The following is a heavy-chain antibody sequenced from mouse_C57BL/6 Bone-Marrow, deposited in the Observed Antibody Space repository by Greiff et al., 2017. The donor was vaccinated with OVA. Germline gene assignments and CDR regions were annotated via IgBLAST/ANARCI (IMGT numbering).Heavy chain of an antibody. CDR3: ARLTGTGYFDY. J-gene: IGHJ2*01. V-gene: IGHV1-4*01. D-gene: IGHD4-1*01. CDR2: INPSSGYT. Sequence: QVQLQQSGAELARPGASVKMSCKASGYTFTSYTMHWVKQRPGQGLEWIGYINPSSGYTKYNQKFKDKATLTADKSSSTAYMQLSSLTSEDSAVYYCARLTGTGYFDYWGQGTTLTVSS. CDR1: GYTFTSYT.